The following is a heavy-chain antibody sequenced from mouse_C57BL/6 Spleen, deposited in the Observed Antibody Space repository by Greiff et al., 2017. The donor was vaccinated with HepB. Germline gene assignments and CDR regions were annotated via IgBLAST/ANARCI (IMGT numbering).Heavy chain of an antibody. CDR3: ARGGLRLPYAMDY. D-gene: IGHD3-2*02. CDR2: IDPSDSYT. Sequence: QVQLQQPGAELVMPGASVKLSCKASGYTFTSYWMHWVKQRPGQGLEWIGEIDPSDSYTNYNQKFKGKSTLTVDKSSSTAYMQLSSLTSEDSAVYYCARGGLRLPYAMDYWGQGTSVTVSS. CDR1: GYTFTSYW. V-gene: IGHV1-69*01. J-gene: IGHJ4*01.